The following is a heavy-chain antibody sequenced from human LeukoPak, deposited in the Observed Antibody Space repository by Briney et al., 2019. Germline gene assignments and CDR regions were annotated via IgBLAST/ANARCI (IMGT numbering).Heavy chain of an antibody. Sequence: GGSLRLSCAASGFTFSSYDIHWVRQASGKGLEWVGRIRSKANSYATAYAASVKGRFTISRDDSKNTAYLQMNSLKTEDTAVYHCTSWADSGNYYRGDDYWGQGTLVTVSS. D-gene: IGHD3-10*01. CDR1: GFTFSSYD. J-gene: IGHJ4*02. CDR3: TSWADSGNYYRGDDY. CDR2: IRSKANSYAT. V-gene: IGHV3-73*01.